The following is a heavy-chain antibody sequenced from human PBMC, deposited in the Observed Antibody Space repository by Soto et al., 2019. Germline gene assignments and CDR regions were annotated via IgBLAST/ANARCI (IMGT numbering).Heavy chain of an antibody. D-gene: IGHD3-3*01. CDR2: IYLSGFT. J-gene: IGHJ4*02. CDR3: ARGGLDDFWSGYLYHLDS. Sequence: PSETLSLTCTVSGGSITSSKHYWSWIRQHPGKGLEWIGYIYLSGFTYSNPSLKSRVTMSIGTSKNQFSLKLSSETAADTAVYYCARGGLDDFWSGYLYHLDSWGLGTLVTVSS. V-gene: IGHV4-30-4*08. CDR1: GGSITSSKHY.